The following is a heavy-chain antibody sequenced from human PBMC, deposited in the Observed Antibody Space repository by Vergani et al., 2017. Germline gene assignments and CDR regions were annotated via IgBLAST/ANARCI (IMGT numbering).Heavy chain of an antibody. J-gene: IGHJ6*02. CDR3: AREDWSPLYYYYGMDV. CDR2: IYHSGST. D-gene: IGHD3-3*01. V-gene: IGHV4-38-2*02. Sequence: QVQLQESGPGLVKPSETLSLTCTVSGYSISSGYYWGWIRQPPGKGLEWIGSIYHSGSTYYNPSLKSRVTISVDTSKNQFSLKLSSVTAADTAVDYCAREDWSPLYYYYGMDVWGQGTTVTVSS. CDR1: GYSISSGYY.